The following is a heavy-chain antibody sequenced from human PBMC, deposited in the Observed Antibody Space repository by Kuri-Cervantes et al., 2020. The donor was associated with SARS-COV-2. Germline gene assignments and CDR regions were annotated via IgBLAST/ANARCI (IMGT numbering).Heavy chain of an antibody. D-gene: IGHD2-2*02. J-gene: IGHJ4*02. V-gene: IGHV3-74*01. CDR2: INSDGSST. CDR3: ATLGFCSSTSCYKRFDY. Sequence: GESMKISCAASGFTFSSYWMHWVRQAPGKGLVWVSRINSDGSSTNYADSVMGRFTISRDNAKNTLYLQMNSLRAEDTAMYYCATLGFCSSTSCYKRFDYWGQGTLVTVSS. CDR1: GFTFSSYW.